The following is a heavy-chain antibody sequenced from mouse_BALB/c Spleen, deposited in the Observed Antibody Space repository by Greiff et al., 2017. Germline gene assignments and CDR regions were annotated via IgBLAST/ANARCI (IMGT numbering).Heavy chain of an antibody. CDR2: ISSGSSTI. V-gene: IGHV5-17*02. CDR1: GFTFSSFG. D-gene: IGHD3-1*01. CDR3: ARAARATLGFAY. J-gene: IGHJ3*01. Sequence: EAQVVESGGGLVQPGGSRKLSCAASGFTFSSFGMHWVRQAPEKGLEWVAYISSGSSTIYYADTVKGRFTISRDNPKNTLFLQMTSLRSEDTAMYYCARAARATLGFAYWGQGTLVTVSA.